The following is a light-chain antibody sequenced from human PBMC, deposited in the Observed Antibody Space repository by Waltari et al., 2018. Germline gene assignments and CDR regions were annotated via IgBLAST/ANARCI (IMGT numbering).Light chain of an antibody. V-gene: IGLV4-69*01. Sequence: QLVLTQSPSASASLGASVKLTCTLSSGHSSNVIAWLQQQPEKGPRYLLKVNSDGSHSKGDEMPDRFSGSCSGAERYLTISSLQSEDEADYYCQTGGHGTWVFGGGTKLTVL. CDR1: SGHSSNV. J-gene: IGLJ3*02. CDR2: VNSDGSH. CDR3: QTGGHGTWV.